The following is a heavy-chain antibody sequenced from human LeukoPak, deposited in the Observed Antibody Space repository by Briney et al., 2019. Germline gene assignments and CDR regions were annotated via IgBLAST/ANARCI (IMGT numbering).Heavy chain of an antibody. D-gene: IGHD6-19*01. V-gene: IGHV1-46*01. Sequence: GASVKVSCKASGYTLTRYYMHWVRQAPGQGLEWMGKINPSGGSTTYAQKFQGRVTMTRDTSTSTVYMELSSLRFEDTAVYYCARVPRSGWYYFDHWGQGTLVTVSS. CDR2: INPSGGST. CDR3: ARVPRSGWYYFDH. CDR1: GYTLTRYY. J-gene: IGHJ4*02.